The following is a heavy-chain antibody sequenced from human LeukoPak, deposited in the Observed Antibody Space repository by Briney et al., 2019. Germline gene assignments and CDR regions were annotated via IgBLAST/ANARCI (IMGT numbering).Heavy chain of an antibody. CDR1: GFTFSNYA. V-gene: IGHV3-23*01. CDR2: TSGGGGNT. J-gene: IGHJ6*02. CDR3: AKGTGKNYYGMDV. D-gene: IGHD7-27*01. Sequence: GGSLRLSCAASGFTFSNYAMSWVRQAPGKGLEWVSTTSGGGGNTYYADSVKGRFTISRDDSKNTLYLQMNSLRVEDTVVFFCAKGTGKNYYGMDVWGQGTTVTVSS.